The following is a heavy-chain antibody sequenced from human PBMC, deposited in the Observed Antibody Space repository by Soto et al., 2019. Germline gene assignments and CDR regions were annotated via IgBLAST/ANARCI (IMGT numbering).Heavy chain of an antibody. Sequence: QIHLVQSGGEVRKAGASVKVSCKASGYSFNSYGITWVRQAPGQGLEWMGWISANNGKTNFAQKFQGRLTVTIDTSTSTSDMELRSLRPNDTAVYYCASGPGTSWHYYFDYWGQGTQVTVLS. CDR2: ISANNGKT. CDR1: GYSFNSYG. CDR3: ASGPGTSWHYYFDY. J-gene: IGHJ4*02. D-gene: IGHD6-13*01. V-gene: IGHV1-18*01.